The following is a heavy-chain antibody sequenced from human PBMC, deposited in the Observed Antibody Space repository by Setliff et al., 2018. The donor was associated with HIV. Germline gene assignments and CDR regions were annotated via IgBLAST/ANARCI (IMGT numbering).Heavy chain of an antibody. CDR2: IWYDGSNK. CDR1: GLTFSFYG. J-gene: IGHJ4*02. D-gene: IGHD1-26*01. Sequence: GGSLRLSCAASGLTFSFYGMHWVRQAPGKGLQWVAVIWYDGSNKYYADSVKGRFTISRDNSKNTLYLQMNSLRADDTAIYYCARDDPAGGIDYWGQGTLVTVSS. CDR3: ARDDPAGGIDY. V-gene: IGHV3-33*01.